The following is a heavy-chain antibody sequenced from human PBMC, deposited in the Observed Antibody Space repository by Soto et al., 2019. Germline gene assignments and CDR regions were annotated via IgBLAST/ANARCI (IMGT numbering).Heavy chain of an antibody. Sequence: ASVKVSCKASGGTFSSYAISWVRQAPGQGLEWMGGIIPIFGTANYAQKFQGRVTITADESTSTAYMELSSLRSEDTAVYYCARDFSMAGTLFDYWGQGTLVTVSS. CDR1: GGTFSSYA. CDR3: ARDFSMAGTLFDY. CDR2: IIPIFGTA. J-gene: IGHJ4*02. V-gene: IGHV1-69*13. D-gene: IGHD6-19*01.